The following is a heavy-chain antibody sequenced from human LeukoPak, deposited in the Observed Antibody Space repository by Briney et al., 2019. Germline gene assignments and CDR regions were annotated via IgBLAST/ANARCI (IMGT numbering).Heavy chain of an antibody. CDR3: ARDSYSGYAADD. CDR1: GYTFTSYG. V-gene: IGHV1-18*01. Sequence: ASVKVSCKASGYTFTSYGISWVRQAPGQGLEWMGWISAYNGNTNYAQKPQGRVTMTTDTSTSTAYMELRSLRSDDTAVYYCARDSYSGYAADDWGQGTLVTVSS. D-gene: IGHD5-12*01. J-gene: IGHJ4*02. CDR2: ISAYNGNT.